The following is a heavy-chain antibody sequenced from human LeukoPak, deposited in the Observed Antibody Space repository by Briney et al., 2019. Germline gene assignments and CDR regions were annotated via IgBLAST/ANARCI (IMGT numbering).Heavy chain of an antibody. CDR1: GGSFSGYY. J-gene: IGHJ5*02. Sequence: PSETLSLTCAVYGGSFSGYYWSWLRQPPGKGLEWIGEINHSGSTNYNPSLKSRVTISVDTSKNQFSLKLSSVTAADTAVYYCARPKLRYFDWQPPYNWFDPWGQGTLVTVSS. D-gene: IGHD3-9*01. V-gene: IGHV4-34*01. CDR2: INHSGST. CDR3: ARPKLRYFDWQPPYNWFDP.